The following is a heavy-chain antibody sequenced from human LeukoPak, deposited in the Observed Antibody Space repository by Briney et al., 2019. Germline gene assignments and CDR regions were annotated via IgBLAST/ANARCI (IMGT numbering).Heavy chain of an antibody. CDR3: ASVPLYSSGWFFG. J-gene: IGHJ4*02. CDR1: GGSISSSSYY. D-gene: IGHD6-19*01. Sequence: SETLSLTCTVSGGSISSSSYYWGWLRQPPGKGLEWIGSIYYSGSTYYNPSLKSRVTISVDTSKNQFSLKLSSVTAADTAVYYCASVPLYSSGWFFGWGQGTLVTVSS. CDR2: IYYSGST. V-gene: IGHV4-39*01.